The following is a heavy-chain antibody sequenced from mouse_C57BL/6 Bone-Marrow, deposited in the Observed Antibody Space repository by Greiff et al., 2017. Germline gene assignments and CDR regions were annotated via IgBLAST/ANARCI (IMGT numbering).Heavy chain of an antibody. CDR3: ARDYYGSSYVFDY. J-gene: IGHJ2*01. D-gene: IGHD1-1*01. Sequence: EVQLQQSGPELVKPGASVKIPCKASGYTFTDYNMDWVKQSHGKSLEWIGDINPNNGGTIYNQKFKGKAALTVDKSSSTAYMELRSLTSEDTAVYYCARDYYGSSYVFDYWGQGTTLTVSS. CDR1: GYTFTDYN. CDR2: INPNNGGT. V-gene: IGHV1-18*01.